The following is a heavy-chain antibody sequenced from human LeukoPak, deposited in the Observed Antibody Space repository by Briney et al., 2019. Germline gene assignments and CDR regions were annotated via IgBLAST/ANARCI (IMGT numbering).Heavy chain of an antibody. CDR3: ARVRIVVVPAVPGYMDV. V-gene: IGHV4-34*01. J-gene: IGHJ6*03. CDR1: GGSFSGYY. D-gene: IGHD2-2*01. CDR2: INHSGST. Sequence: SETLSLTCAVYGGSFSGYYWSWIRQPPGKGLEWIGEINHSGSTNYNPSLKSRVTISVDTSKNQFSLKLSSVTAADTAVYYCARVRIVVVPAVPGYMDVWGKGTTVTVSS.